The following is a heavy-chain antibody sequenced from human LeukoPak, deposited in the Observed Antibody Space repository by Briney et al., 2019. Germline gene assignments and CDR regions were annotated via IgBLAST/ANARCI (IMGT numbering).Heavy chain of an antibody. D-gene: IGHD3-22*01. CDR2: IANIYNTI. Sequence: PGGALRLSRSPSGFTFSNYEMKWVRQAPGEGLGWVSYIANIYNTIYYADCLKGRFTISRDNAKSSLYLQMNSLRADDTAVYYCATSRGYFFRWFQHWGQGALVTVSP. CDR1: GFTFSNYE. CDR3: ATSRGYFFRWFQH. J-gene: IGHJ1*01. V-gene: IGHV3-48*03.